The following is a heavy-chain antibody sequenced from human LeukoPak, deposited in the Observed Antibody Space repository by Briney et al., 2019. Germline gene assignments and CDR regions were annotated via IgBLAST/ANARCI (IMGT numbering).Heavy chain of an antibody. V-gene: IGHV4-59*01. CDR2: IYYSGST. D-gene: IGHD3-22*01. CDR1: SGSISTYY. J-gene: IGHJ4*02. CDR3: AATYYYDSSGYYPGFFDY. Sequence: PSETLSLTCTVSSGSISTYYWSWIRQPPGKGLEWIGYIYYSGSTNYNPSLKSRVTISVDTSKNQFPLKLSSVTAADTAVYYCAATYYYDSSGYYPGFFDYWGQGTLVTVSS.